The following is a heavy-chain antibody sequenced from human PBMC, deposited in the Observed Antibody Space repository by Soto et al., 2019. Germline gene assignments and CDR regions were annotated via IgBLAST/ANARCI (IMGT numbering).Heavy chain of an antibody. D-gene: IGHD6-19*01. CDR1: GASISSYF. Sequence: QVQLQESGPGLVEPSETLSLTCTVSGASISSYFWSWIRQPAGKGLDWIGRTSTSGTTNYNPSLKSRVTMSVDTSNNHFSLNLSSVTAADTAVYYCAGEAGPDRWFASWGQGTLVTVSS. J-gene: IGHJ5*01. CDR2: TSTSGTT. CDR3: AGEAGPDRWFAS. V-gene: IGHV4-4*07.